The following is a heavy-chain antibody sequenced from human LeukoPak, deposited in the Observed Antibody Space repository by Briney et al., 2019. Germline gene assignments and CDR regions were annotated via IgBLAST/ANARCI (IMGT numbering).Heavy chain of an antibody. D-gene: IGHD5-18*01. CDR3: ARFSGYIYGYDY. CDR2: MYNSWRD. Sequence: PSETLSLTCTVSGGSISSSSYYRGWIRQPPGKGLEWIGTMYNSWRDYYNPSLKSRVTISGDTSQNQFSLKLRSVTAADTAVYYCARFSGYIYGYDYWGQGTLVTVSS. V-gene: IGHV4-39*01. CDR1: GGSISSSSYY. J-gene: IGHJ4*02.